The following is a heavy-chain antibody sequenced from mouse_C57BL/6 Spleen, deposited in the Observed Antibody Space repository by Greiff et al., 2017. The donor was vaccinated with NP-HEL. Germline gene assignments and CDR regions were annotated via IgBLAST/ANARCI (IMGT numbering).Heavy chain of an antibody. D-gene: IGHD2-3*01. CDR3: ARLGYYVGAWFAY. V-gene: IGHV5-4*03. J-gene: IGHJ3*01. Sequence: EVMLVESGGGLVKPGGSLKLSCAASGFTFSSYAMSWVRQTPEKRLEWVATISDGGSYTHYPDNVKGRFTISRDNAKNNLYLQMSHLKSEDTAMYYCARLGYYVGAWFAYWGQGTLVTVSA. CDR1: GFTFSSYA. CDR2: ISDGGSYT.